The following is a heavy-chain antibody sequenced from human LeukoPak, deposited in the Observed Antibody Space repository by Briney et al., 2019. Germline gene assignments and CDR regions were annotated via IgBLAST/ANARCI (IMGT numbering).Heavy chain of an antibody. Sequence: ASVKVSRKASGYTFTSYGISWVRQAPGQGLEWMGWISAYNGNTNYAQKLQGRVTMTTDTSTSTAYMELRSLRSDDTAVYYCARSRLFVNWFDPWGQGTLVTVSS. V-gene: IGHV1-18*01. CDR1: GYTFTSYG. J-gene: IGHJ5*02. CDR3: ARSRLFVNWFDP. CDR2: ISAYNGNT.